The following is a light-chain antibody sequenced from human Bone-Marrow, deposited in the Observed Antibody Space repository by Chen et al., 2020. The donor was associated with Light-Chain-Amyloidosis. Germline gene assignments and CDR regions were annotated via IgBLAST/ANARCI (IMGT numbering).Light chain of an antibody. CDR2: QDK. CDR3: QAWDNNSWV. CDR1: GLGDKY. V-gene: IGLV3-1*01. J-gene: IGLJ3*02. Sequence: SFELTQPPSVSVSPGQTVTITCSGDGLGDKYASWYQQRPGRSPVLVMFQDKTRPSGISERFSGSTSGNTATLTIGGTQAVDEAAYYCQAWDNNSWVFGGGTKVTVL.